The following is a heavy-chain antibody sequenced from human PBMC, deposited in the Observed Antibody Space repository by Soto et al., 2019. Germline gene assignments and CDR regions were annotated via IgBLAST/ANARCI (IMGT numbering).Heavy chain of an antibody. CDR2: IYWDDGK. Sequence: SGPTLVNPTQTLTLTCTFSGFSLSTSGVGVGWIRQPPGKALEWLALIYWDDGKRYSPSLKNRLTITKDTSKNQVVLTMTNMDPVDTATYYCAHRRTGSSGWLFDYWGQGTLVTVSS. CDR1: GFSLSTSGVG. D-gene: IGHD6-19*01. J-gene: IGHJ4*02. V-gene: IGHV2-5*02. CDR3: AHRRTGSSGWLFDY.